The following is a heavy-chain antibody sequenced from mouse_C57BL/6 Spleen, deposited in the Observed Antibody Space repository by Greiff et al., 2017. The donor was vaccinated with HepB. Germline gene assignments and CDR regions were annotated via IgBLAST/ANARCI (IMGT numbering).Heavy chain of an antibody. D-gene: IGHD1-1*01. V-gene: IGHV1-61*01. J-gene: IGHJ2*01. CDR3: ARRGLLRSFDY. Sequence: QVQLQQPGAELVRPGSSVKLSCKASGYTFTSYWMDWVKQRPGQGLEWIGNIYPSDSETHYNQKFKDKATLTVDKSSSTAYMQISSLTSEDSAFYYCARRGLLRSFDYWGQGTTLTVSS. CDR2: IYPSDSET. CDR1: GYTFTSYW.